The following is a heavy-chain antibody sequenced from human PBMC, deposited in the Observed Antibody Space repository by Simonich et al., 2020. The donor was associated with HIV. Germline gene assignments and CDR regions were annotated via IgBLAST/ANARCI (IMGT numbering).Heavy chain of an antibody. CDR3: ARGPNTGGYDSF. CDR1: GYTFTGYY. CDR2: NNPKNGDT. V-gene: IGHV1-2*06. J-gene: IGHJ4*02. D-gene: IGHD5-12*01. Sequence: QEQLVQSGAEVKKPGASVKVSCEASGYTFTGYYIHWVRQAPGQGLEWMGRNNPKNGDTNFAQKFQGRVSMIRDTSISTAFMELSSLRSDDTAVYYCARGPNTGGYDSFGGQGTLVTVSS.